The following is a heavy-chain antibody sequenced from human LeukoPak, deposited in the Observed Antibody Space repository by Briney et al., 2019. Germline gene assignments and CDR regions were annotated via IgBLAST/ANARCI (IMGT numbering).Heavy chain of an antibody. D-gene: IGHD4-17*01. V-gene: IGHV3-23*01. CDR1: GFTFSSYA. Sequence: SGGSLRLSCAASGFTFSSYAMSWVRQAPGKGLEWVSAISGSGGSTYYADSVKGRFTISRDNSKNTLYLQMNSLRAEDTAVYYCAKVVDYVPGGWYFDLWGRGTLVTVSS. J-gene: IGHJ2*01. CDR3: AKVVDYVPGGWYFDL. CDR2: ISGSGGST.